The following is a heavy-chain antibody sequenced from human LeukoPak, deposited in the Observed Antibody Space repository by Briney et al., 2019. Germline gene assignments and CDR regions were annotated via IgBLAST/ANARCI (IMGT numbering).Heavy chain of an antibody. J-gene: IGHJ4*02. D-gene: IGHD3-10*01. CDR1: GFTFTDHY. Sequence: NPGGSLGLSCAASGFTFTDHYMSWVRQAPGKGLEWVSYISSGGDIIYYADSVKGRFTISRDNAKNSLFLQMNSLRAEDTAVYYCTREDYYYASGHWAQGTLVTVSS. CDR2: ISSGGDII. CDR3: TREDYYYASGH. V-gene: IGHV3-11*04.